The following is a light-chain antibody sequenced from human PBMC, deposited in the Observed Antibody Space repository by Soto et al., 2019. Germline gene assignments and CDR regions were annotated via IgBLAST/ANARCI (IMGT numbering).Light chain of an antibody. V-gene: IGLV1-44*01. CDR2: NSN. CDR1: TSNIGSNI. J-gene: IGLJ2*01. CDR3: AAWDDSLKGQVV. Sequence: QSVLTQPPSASGTPGQRVTISCSGSTSNIGSNIVNWYQLLPGTAPKLLIYNSNQRRSGVPDRFSGSNSGTSASLAISGLQSEDEADYYCAAWDDSLKGQVVFGGGTQLTVL.